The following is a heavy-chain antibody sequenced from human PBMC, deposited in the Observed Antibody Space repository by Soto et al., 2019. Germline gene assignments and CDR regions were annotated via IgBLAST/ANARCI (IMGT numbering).Heavy chain of an antibody. CDR2: ISFDGSKT. CDR1: GFIFSSYG. V-gene: IGHV3-30*03. CDR3: ARVAQSSETFDY. Sequence: GGSLRLSCAASGFIFSSYGMHWGRQAPGKGLEWVAVISFDGSKTYYADSVKGRFSISRDNSKNTLELPMNSLRTEDTTVYYCARVAQSSETFDYWGQGTLVTVSS. D-gene: IGHD6-19*01. J-gene: IGHJ4*01.